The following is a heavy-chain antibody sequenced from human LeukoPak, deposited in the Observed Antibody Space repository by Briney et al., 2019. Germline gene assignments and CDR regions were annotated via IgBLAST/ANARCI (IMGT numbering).Heavy chain of an antibody. CDR1: GDRFTSYG. D-gene: IGHD2-15*01. V-gene: IGHV1-18*01. J-gene: IGHJ5*02. Sequence: SVKVSCKASGDRFTSYGITWVRQALGQGLEWMGWISAYIGNTNNAQKLQGRGTLTTDRSTSTAYMELRSLRSDDTAVYYCAREGYCSGGTCYSTMNWFDPWGQGTLVTVSS. CDR3: AREGYCSGGTCYSTMNWFDP. CDR2: ISAYIGNT.